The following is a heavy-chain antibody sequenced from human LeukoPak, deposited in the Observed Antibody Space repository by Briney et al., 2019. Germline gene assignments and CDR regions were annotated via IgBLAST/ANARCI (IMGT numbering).Heavy chain of an antibody. Sequence: GGSLRPSCVGSGFTFNSYSMNWVRQAPGKGLEWLSYISSSSSTIYYADSVKGRFTISRDYAKNSLYLQMNSLRDEDTAVYYCARTDLWFGESDKGSFDYWGQGTLVTVSS. CDR1: GFTFNSYS. D-gene: IGHD3-10*01. CDR3: ARTDLWFGESDKGSFDY. CDR2: ISSSSSTI. V-gene: IGHV3-48*02. J-gene: IGHJ4*02.